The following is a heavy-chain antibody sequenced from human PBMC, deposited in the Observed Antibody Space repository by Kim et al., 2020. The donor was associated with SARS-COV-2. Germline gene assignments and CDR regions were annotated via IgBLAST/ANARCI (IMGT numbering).Heavy chain of an antibody. D-gene: IGHD3-10*01. CDR1: GYSFTSYW. CDR3: ARQAWAYYGSGSYFGK. J-gene: IGHJ4*02. V-gene: IGHV5-51*01. CDR2: IYPGDSDT. Sequence: GESLKISCKGSGYSFTSYWIGWVRQMPGKGLEWMGIIYPGDSDTRYSPSFQGQVTISADKSISTAYLQWSSLKASDTAMYYCARQAWAYYGSGSYFGKWGQGTLVTVSS.